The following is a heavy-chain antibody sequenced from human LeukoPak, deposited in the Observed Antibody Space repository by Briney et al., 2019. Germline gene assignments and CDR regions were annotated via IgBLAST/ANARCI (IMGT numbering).Heavy chain of an antibody. CDR2: IYYSGST. V-gene: IGHV4-30-4*01. J-gene: IGHJ4*02. D-gene: IGHD3-22*01. CDR1: GGSISSGDYY. CDR3: ARDSSGYSVFDY. Sequence: PSETLSLTCTVSGGSISSGDYYWSWIRQPPGKGLEWIGYIYYSGSTYYNPSLKSRVTISVDTSKNQFSLKLSSMTAADTAVYYCARDSSGYSVFDYWGQGTLATVSS.